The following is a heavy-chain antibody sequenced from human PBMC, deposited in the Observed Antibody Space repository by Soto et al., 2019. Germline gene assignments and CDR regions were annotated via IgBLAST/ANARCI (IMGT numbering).Heavy chain of an antibody. CDR2: IWYDGSNK. CDR3: ARAGAYSGSYSHSAPFDY. D-gene: IGHD1-26*01. Sequence: PGGSLGLSCAASGFTFSSYGMHWVRQAPGKGLEWVAVIWYDGSNKYYADSVKGRFTISRDNSKNTLYLQMNSLRAEDTAVYYCARAGAYSGSYSHSAPFDYWGQGTLVTVSS. J-gene: IGHJ4*02. CDR1: GFTFSSYG. V-gene: IGHV3-33*01.